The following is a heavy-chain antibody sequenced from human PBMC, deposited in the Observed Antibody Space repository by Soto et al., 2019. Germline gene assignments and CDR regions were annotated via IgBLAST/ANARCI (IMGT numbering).Heavy chain of an antibody. D-gene: IGHD1-20*01. V-gene: IGHV3-21*04. CDR3: AREGFITGTTGDH. Sequence: PGGSLRLSCTASGFTFSFYTRNWVRRAPGKGLEWVSSIGSTSSDIYDADSVKGRSTVSRDNAKNSLYLQMSSLRAEDTAVYYCAREGFITGTTGDHWGQGTLVTVSS. CDR1: GFTFSFYT. CDR2: IGSTSSDI. J-gene: IGHJ1*01.